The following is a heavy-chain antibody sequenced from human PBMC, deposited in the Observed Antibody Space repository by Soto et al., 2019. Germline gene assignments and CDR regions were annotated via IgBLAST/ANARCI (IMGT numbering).Heavy chain of an antibody. CDR1: GFSLSTSGVG. CDR3: ALSNYNYYYYGMDV. CDR2: IYWNDDK. D-gene: IGHD3-10*01. J-gene: IGHJ6*02. Sequence: SGPTLVKPTQTLTLTCTFSGFSLSTSGVGVGWIRQPPGKALEWLALIYWNDDKRYSPSLKSRLTITKDTSKNQVVLTMTNMDPVDTATYYCALSNYNYYYYGMDVWGQGTTVTVSS. V-gene: IGHV2-5*01.